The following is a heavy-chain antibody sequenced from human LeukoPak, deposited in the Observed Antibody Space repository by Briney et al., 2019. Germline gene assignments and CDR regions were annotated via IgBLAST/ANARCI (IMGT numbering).Heavy chain of an antibody. CDR3: ARGSAYYYDSSGYSPDFDY. CDR1: GGIFSNYV. Sequence: ASVKVSCKASGGIFSNYVISWVGQAPGQGLEWMGGIIPIFGTANYAQKFQGRVTITADESTSTAYMELSSLRSEDTAVYYCARGSAYYYDSSGYSPDFDYWGQGTLVTVSS. CDR2: IIPIFGTA. D-gene: IGHD3-22*01. V-gene: IGHV1-69*13. J-gene: IGHJ4*02.